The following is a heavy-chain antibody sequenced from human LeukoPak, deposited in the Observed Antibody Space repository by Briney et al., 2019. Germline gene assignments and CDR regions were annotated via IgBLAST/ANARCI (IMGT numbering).Heavy chain of an antibody. Sequence: PSETLSLTCAVSGGSISTNNWWSWVRQPPGRGLEWIGEIYHTGSTNYSPSLGSRVTMSIDKSNNQFSLNLNSVTAADTAVYYCAKSGDYLWDYWGQGTLVTVSS. V-gene: IGHV4-4*02. CDR1: GGSISTNNW. CDR3: AKSGDYLWDY. CDR2: IYHTGST. D-gene: IGHD3-16*01. J-gene: IGHJ4*02.